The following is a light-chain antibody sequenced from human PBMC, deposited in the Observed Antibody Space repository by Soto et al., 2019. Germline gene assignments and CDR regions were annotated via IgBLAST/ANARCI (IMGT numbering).Light chain of an antibody. CDR1: SSDVGENNY. CDR3: GSYAGINKV. Sequence: QSALTQPPSAAGSPGQSVTISCTGTSSDVGENNYVSWYQQHPGKAPKLMIYEVSKLPSGVPDRFSGSKYGNTASLTVSGLQAGDEADYSCGSYAGINKVFGGGTKLTVL. J-gene: IGLJ2*01. V-gene: IGLV2-8*01. CDR2: EVS.